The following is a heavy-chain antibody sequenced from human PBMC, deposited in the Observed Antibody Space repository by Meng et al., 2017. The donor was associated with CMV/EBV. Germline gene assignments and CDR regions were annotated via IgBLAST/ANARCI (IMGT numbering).Heavy chain of an antibody. CDR3: AREGLRNYYYYGMDV. Sequence: GESLKISCAASGFTFRTSGMNWVRQAPGKGLEWVSSISPSGNYIYYAASLKGRFTISRDNANNSLFLQMNSLRAEDTAVYFCAREGLRNYYYYGMDVWGQGTTVTVSS. J-gene: IGHJ6*02. CDR2: ISPSGNYI. D-gene: IGHD5/OR15-5a*01. V-gene: IGHV3-21*06. CDR1: GFTFRTSG.